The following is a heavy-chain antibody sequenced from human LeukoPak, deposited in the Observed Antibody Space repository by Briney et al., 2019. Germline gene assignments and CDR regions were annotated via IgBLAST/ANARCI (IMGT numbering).Heavy chain of an antibody. V-gene: IGHV1-69*11. CDR1: GGVFTAYA. D-gene: IGHD2-21*01. Sequence: SVKVSCKASGGVFTAYAISWVRQAPGQGLEWMGSIIPFLGTTNYAQKFQGRVTITADEPTRTAYMELTYVRSDDTAVSYCTIIPNVILFTHYFEYWGQGTLVTVSS. CDR2: IIPFLGTT. J-gene: IGHJ4*02. CDR3: TIIPNVILFTHYFEY.